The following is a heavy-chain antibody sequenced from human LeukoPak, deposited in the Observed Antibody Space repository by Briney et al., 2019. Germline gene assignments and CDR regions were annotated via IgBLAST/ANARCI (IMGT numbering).Heavy chain of an antibody. CDR2: ISSSSSYI. J-gene: IGHJ4*02. D-gene: IGHD5-24*01. Sequence: GGSLRLSCAASGFTFSSYAMNWVRQAPGKGLEWVSSISSSSSYIYYADSVKGRFTISRDNAKNSLYLQMNSLRAEDTAVYYCARDERGWLQFGYYFDYWGQGTLVTVSS. CDR3: ARDERGWLQFGYYFDY. CDR1: GFTFSSYA. V-gene: IGHV3-21*01.